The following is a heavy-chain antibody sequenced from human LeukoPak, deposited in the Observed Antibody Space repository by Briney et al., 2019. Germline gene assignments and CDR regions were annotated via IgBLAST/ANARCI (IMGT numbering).Heavy chain of an antibody. CDR2: IKSKTDGGTT. V-gene: IGHV3-15*01. J-gene: IGHJ4*02. Sequence: GGSLRLSCAASGFTFSNAWMSWVRQAPGKGLEWVGRIKSKTDGGTTDYAAPVKGRFTISRDDSKNTLYLQMNSLKTKDTAVYYCTTDASYSSGWYQSYYFDYWGQGTLVTVSS. CDR1: GFTFSNAW. CDR3: TTDASYSSGWYQSYYFDY. D-gene: IGHD6-19*01.